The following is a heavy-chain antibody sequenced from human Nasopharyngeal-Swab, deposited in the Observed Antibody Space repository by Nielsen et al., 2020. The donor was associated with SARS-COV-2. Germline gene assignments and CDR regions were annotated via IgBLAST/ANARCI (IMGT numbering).Heavy chain of an antibody. J-gene: IGHJ3*02. CDR2: ISYDAINK. Sequence: GGSLRLSCAASGFTFSSYAMHWVRQAPGKGLEWVAVISYDAINKYYADSVKGRFTISRDNSKNTLYLQMNGLRAEDTAVYYCARDEDQIYCSGGSCYYGAFDIWGQGTTVTVSS. V-gene: IGHV3-30-3*01. CDR1: GFTFSSYA. D-gene: IGHD2-15*01. CDR3: ARDEDQIYCSGGSCYYGAFDI.